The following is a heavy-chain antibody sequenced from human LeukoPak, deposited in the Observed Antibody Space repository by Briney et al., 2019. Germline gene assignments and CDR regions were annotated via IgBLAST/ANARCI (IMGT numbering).Heavy chain of an antibody. J-gene: IGHJ4*02. CDR3: ARVGDSSGYSVLDS. CDR2: ICYSGSA. V-gene: IGHV4-59*01. D-gene: IGHD3-22*01. CDR1: GGSISGYY. Sequence: SETLSLTCTVSGGSISGYYWSWIRRPPGKGLEWIGHICYSGSADYNASLKSRATMFVDTSKNEFSLTLRSVTAADTAVYYCARVGDSSGYSVLDSWGQGTLVTVSS.